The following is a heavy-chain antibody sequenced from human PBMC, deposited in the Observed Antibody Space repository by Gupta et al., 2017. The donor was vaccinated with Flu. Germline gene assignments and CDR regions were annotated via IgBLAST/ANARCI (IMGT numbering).Heavy chain of an antibody. CDR2: IWSDGVNK. CDR1: GFTFNNYG. J-gene: IGHJ4*02. CDR3: AREALELATAFDF. D-gene: IGHD5-24*01. Sequence: QVRLVESGGGVVQPGRSLRLSCAASGFTFNNYGMHWVRQAPGKGLEWVANIWSDGVNKYYANSVKGRFTISRDNSKNVLSLQLNSPRAEDTAVYYCAREALELATAFDFWGLGILVIVSS. V-gene: IGHV3-33*01.